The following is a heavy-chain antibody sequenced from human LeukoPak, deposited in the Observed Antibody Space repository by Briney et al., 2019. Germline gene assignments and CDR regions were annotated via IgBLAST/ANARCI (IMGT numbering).Heavy chain of an antibody. CDR1: GFTVSSNY. J-gene: IGHJ4*02. Sequence: GGSLRLSRAASGFTVSSNYMSWVRQAPGKGLEWVSVIYSGGSTYYADSVKGRFTISRDNSKNTLYLQMNSLRAEDTAVYYCARARVSVFDYWGQGTLVTVSS. V-gene: IGHV3-53*01. CDR3: ARARVSVFDY. CDR2: IYSGGST. D-gene: IGHD6-6*01.